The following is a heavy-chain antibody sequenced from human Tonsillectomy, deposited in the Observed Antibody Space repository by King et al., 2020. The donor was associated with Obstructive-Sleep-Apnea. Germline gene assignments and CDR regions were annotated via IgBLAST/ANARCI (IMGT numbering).Heavy chain of an antibody. Sequence: VQLVESGGGLVQSGGSLRLSCAASGFTFNSYWMSWVRQAPGKGLEWVANIKRDGSEKHHVDSMKGRFTIARDNAKNSMYLQMNSLRAEDTAIYFCAREARESGGMDVWGQGTTVTVSS. V-gene: IGHV3-7*01. CDR2: IKRDGSEK. CDR3: AREARESGGMDV. D-gene: IGHD3-10*01. J-gene: IGHJ6*01. CDR1: GFTFNSYW.